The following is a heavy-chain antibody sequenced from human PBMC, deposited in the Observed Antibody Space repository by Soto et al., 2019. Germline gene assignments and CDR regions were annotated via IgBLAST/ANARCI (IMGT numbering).Heavy chain of an antibody. Sequence: EVQLVESGGGLVKPGGSLRLSCAASGFTFSNAWLSWVRQAPGKGLEWVGRIKSKTDGGTTDYTAPVKGRFTISRDDSKHTLYLQMNSLKTEDTAVYYCTTGSTSTKKYWGQGTLVTVSS. D-gene: IGHD6-6*01. J-gene: IGHJ4*02. CDR1: GFTFSNAW. CDR2: IKSKTDGGTT. V-gene: IGHV3-15*01. CDR3: TTGSTSTKKY.